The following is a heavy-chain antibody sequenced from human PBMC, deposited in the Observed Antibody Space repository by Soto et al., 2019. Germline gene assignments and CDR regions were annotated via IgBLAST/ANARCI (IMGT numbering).Heavy chain of an antibody. CDR3: ARIPVDTYLIHCCDP. CDR2: VYFSGST. CDR1: GDSVSSGGYD. D-gene: IGHD5-18*01. J-gene: IGHJ5*02. V-gene: IGHV4-61*08. Sequence: LSLTCSVSGDSVSSGGYDWGCIRQPPGKGLEWIGHVYFSGSTNYIPSLKSRLTMSVDTAKNQFSLKLNSLTSADTTVYYCARIPVDTYLIHCCDPSVQGTPVTVYS.